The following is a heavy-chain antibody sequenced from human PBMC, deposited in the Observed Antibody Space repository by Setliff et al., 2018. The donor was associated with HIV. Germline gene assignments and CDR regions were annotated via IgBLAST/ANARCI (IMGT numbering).Heavy chain of an antibody. CDR3: VRGYCSSTTCYGDYYYMDV. CDR1: GGSISGYY. Sequence: LSLTCTVSGGSISGYYWSWIRQPPGKGLEYIGSIFFTGNTIYNPSLKARVTLSVDMSKNQVFLRLSSVTAADTAVYYCVRGYCSSTTCYGDYYYMDVWGKGSTVTVSS. V-gene: IGHV4-59*01. D-gene: IGHD2-2*01. J-gene: IGHJ6*03. CDR2: IFFTGNT.